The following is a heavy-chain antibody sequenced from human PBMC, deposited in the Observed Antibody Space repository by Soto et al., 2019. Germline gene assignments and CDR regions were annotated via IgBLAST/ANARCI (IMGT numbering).Heavy chain of an antibody. CDR3: AHSRYQGTFDI. V-gene: IGHV2-5*02. CDR1: GFSLSTIGVG. D-gene: IGHD2-2*01. CDR2: IYWDGDK. Sequence: QITLKESGPTLVKPTQTLTLTCTFSGFSLSTIGVGVGWIRQPPGEALEWLALIYWDGDKPYSPSLKSRLTITKDTPKDQVVLTMTNMDPVDTATYYCAHSRYQGTFDIWGQGTMVTVSS. J-gene: IGHJ3*02.